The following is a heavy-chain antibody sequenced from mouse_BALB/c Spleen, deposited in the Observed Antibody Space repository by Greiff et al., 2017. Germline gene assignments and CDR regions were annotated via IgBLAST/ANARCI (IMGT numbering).Heavy chain of an antibody. CDR2: INPGSGGT. Sequence: QVQLQQSGAELVRPGTSVKVSCKASGYAFTNYLIEWVKQRPGQGLEWIGVINPGSGGTNYNEKFKGKATLTADKSSSTAYMQLSSLTSDDSAVYFCAREIYYDPYAMDYWGQGTSVTVSS. V-gene: IGHV1-54*01. CDR1: GYAFTNYL. D-gene: IGHD2-4*01. CDR3: AREIYYDPYAMDY. J-gene: IGHJ4*01.